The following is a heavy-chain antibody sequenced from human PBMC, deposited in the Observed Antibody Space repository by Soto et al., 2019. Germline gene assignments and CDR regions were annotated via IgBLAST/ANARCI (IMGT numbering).Heavy chain of an antibody. CDR3: ASSCGDDEWCYFDY. V-gene: IGHV4-4*02. Sequence: PSETLSLTCAVSGVSISSGNWWTWVRQTPQRGLEYIGEIFHDGTANYYPSFERRVAISVDTSKNQFSLKLTSVTSLRVEDTAIYYCASSCGDDEWCYFDYWGQGAQVTVSS. D-gene: IGHD2-8*01. CDR1: GVSISSGNW. CDR2: IFHDGTA. J-gene: IGHJ4*02.